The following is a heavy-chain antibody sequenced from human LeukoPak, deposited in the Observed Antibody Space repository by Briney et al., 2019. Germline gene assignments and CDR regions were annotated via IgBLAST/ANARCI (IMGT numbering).Heavy chain of an antibody. CDR3: ASSSSGSYYNGFDI. D-gene: IGHD3-10*01. J-gene: IGHJ3*02. V-gene: IGHV4-59*01. CDR2: IFYSGST. CDR1: GGSIRNYY. Sequence: PWETLSLTCSVSGGSIRNYYWTWIRQPTGKGLEWIGYIFYSGSTNYNPSLKSRVTISLDTSKNHFSLKLNAVTAADTAVYYCASSSSGSYYNGFDIWGQGTMVTVAS.